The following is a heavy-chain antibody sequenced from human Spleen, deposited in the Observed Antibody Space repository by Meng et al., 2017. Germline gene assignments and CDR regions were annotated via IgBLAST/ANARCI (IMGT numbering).Heavy chain of an antibody. Sequence: QIQTVQSGPEAKTPGPTVTYTCQAPRYTFTSYGISWVRQAPGQGLEWMGWISAYNGNTNYAQKLQGRATMTTDTSTSTAYMELRSLRSDDTAVYYCARDQSGGIVGATTFDYWGQGTLVTVSS. CDR1: RYTFTSYG. V-gene: IGHV1-18*01. D-gene: IGHD1-26*01. CDR3: ARDQSGGIVGATTFDY. CDR2: ISAYNGNT. J-gene: IGHJ4*02.